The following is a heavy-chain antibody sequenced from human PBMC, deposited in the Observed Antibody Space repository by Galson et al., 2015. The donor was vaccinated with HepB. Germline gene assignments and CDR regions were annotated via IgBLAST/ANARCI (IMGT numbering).Heavy chain of an antibody. D-gene: IGHD6-6*01. J-gene: IGHJ4*02. CDR2: IIPIFGTA. CDR1: GGTFSSYA. V-gene: IGHV1-69*13. Sequence: SVKVSCKASGGTFSSYAISWVRQAPGQGLEWMGGIIPIFGTANYAQKFQGRVTITADESTSTAYMELSSLRSEDTAVYYCARGGLPLSYSSSAEYYFDYWGQGTLVTVSS. CDR3: ARGGLPLSYSSSAEYYFDY.